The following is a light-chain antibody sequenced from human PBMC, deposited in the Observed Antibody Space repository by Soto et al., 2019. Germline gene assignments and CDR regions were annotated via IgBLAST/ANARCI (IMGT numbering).Light chain of an antibody. V-gene: IGLV2-14*01. CDR2: EVS. CDR3: SSYTITNTLV. CDR1: SSYVGGYHY. J-gene: IGLJ3*02. Sequence: QSALTQPASVSGSPGQSITISCTGTSSYVGGYHYVSWYQQYPGKAPKLMIYEVSNRPSGVSNRFSGSKYGNMASLTISGLKSEDAADYYCSSYTITNTLVFGGGTKLTVL.